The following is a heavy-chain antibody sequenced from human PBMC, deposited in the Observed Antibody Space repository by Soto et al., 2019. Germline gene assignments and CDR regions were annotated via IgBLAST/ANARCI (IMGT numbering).Heavy chain of an antibody. V-gene: IGHV3-48*03. J-gene: IGHJ3*02. CDR2: ISSSGSTI. CDR3: ARETKSITGTTDAFDI. D-gene: IGHD1-7*01. Sequence: GGSLRPSCAASGFTFSSYEMNWVRQAPGKGLEWVSYISSSGSTIYYADSVKGRFTISRDNAKNSLYLQMNSLRAEDTAVYYCARETKSITGTTDAFDIWGQGTMVTVSS. CDR1: GFTFSSYE.